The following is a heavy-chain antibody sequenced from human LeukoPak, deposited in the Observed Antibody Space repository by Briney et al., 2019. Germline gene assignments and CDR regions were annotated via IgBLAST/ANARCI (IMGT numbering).Heavy chain of an antibody. D-gene: IGHD4-17*01. V-gene: IGHV3-30*02. CDR3: AKGLNYGDLLDY. J-gene: IGHJ4*02. Sequence: GGSLRLSCAASGFSFSKYGMHWVRQAPGRGLEWVAFIRNDGRNKYYADSVKGRFTISRDNSKNTLYLQMKSLRAEDTAVYYCAKGLNYGDLLDYWGQGTLVTVSS. CDR2: IRNDGRNK. CDR1: GFSFSKYG.